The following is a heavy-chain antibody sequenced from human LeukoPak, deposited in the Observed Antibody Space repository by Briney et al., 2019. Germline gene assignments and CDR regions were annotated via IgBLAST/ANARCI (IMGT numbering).Heavy chain of an antibody. Sequence: GRSLRLSCAASGFTFSSYAMHWVRQAPGKGLEWVAVISYDGSNKYYADSVKGRFTISRDNSKNTLYLQMNSLRAEDTAVYYCAKSLPYGSGSHWGQGTLVTVSS. CDR2: ISYDGSNK. CDR3: AKSLPYGSGSH. V-gene: IGHV3-30-3*02. CDR1: GFTFSSYA. D-gene: IGHD3-10*01. J-gene: IGHJ4*02.